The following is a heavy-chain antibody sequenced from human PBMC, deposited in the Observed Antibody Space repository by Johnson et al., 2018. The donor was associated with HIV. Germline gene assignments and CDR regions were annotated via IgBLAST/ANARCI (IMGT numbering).Heavy chain of an antibody. CDR2: ISYDGSNK. Sequence: QMLLVESGGGVVQPGRSLRLSCAASGFTFSSYAMHWVRQAPGKGLEWVAVISYDGSNKYYADSVKGRFTISRDNSKNTLYLQMNSLRAEDTAVYYCAKDRDYYGSGSPADAFDIWGQGTMVTVSS. J-gene: IGHJ3*02. D-gene: IGHD3-10*01. CDR1: GFTFSSYA. V-gene: IGHV3-30*04. CDR3: AKDRDYYGSGSPADAFDI.